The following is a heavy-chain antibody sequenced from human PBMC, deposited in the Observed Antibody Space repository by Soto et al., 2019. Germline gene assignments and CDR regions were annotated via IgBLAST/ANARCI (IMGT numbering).Heavy chain of an antibody. CDR1: GYRFASYD. J-gene: IGHJ4*02. D-gene: IGHD4-17*01. V-gene: IGHV1-8*01. CDR2: MNPNSGNT. CDR3: PRTLYGDNVDY. Sequence: ASVKVSCKASGYRFASYDINWVRHATGQGLEWMGWMNPNSGNTGYAQKFQGRVTMTRNTSISTAYMELSSLRSEDTAVYYCPRTLYGDNVDYWGEGTLVTVSS.